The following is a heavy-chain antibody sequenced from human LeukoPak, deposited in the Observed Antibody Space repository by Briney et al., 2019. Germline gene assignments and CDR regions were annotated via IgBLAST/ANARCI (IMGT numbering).Heavy chain of an antibody. CDR2: VDLDRRST. CDR3: ARGEQDYYDSSGYGTPGSFDI. J-gene: IGHJ3*02. V-gene: IGHV3-74*01. CDR1: GFTFNNYW. Sequence: GGSLRLSCAASGFTFNNYWMHWVRQAPGDGLEWVSRVDLDRRSTNYADSVKGRFTTSRDNAKNSLYLQMNSLRAEDTAVYYCARGEQDYYDSSGYGTPGSFDIWGQGTMVTVSS. D-gene: IGHD3-22*01.